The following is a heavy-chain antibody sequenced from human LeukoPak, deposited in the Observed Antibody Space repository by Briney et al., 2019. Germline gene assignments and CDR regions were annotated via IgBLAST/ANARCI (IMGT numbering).Heavy chain of an antibody. J-gene: IGHJ6*03. D-gene: IGHD2-21*01. CDR2: ISSSSSTI. CDR1: GFSFSSYS. V-gene: IGHV3-48*01. CDR3: ARGSAISHRYYYYMDV. Sequence: QSGGSLKLSCAASGFSFSSYSMNWARQSPGKGLEWDSYISSSSSTISYADSVKGRFTISRDNAKNSLYLQMNSLRAEDTAVYYCARGSAISHRYYYYMDVWGKGTTVTISS.